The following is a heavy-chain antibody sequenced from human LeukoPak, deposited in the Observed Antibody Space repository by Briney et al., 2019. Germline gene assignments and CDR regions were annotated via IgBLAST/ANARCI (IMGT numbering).Heavy chain of an antibody. V-gene: IGHV3-7*01. Sequence: GGSLRLSCAASGFTFSGYWMSWVRQAPGKGLEWVANIKQDGSGKYYVDSVKGRFTISRDNAKNSLYLQMNSLRAEDTAFYYCASTQTFDYWGQGTLVTVSS. CDR2: IKQDGSGK. CDR3: ASTQTFDY. J-gene: IGHJ4*02. CDR1: GFTFSGYW.